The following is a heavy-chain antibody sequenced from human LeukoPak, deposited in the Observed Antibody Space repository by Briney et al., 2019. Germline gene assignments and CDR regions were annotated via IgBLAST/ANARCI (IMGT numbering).Heavy chain of an antibody. Sequence: PSETLSLTCTVSGGSVSSGSYYWSWIRHPPGKGLEWIGYIYYSGSTNYNPSLKSRVTISVDTSKNQFSLKLSSVTAADTAVYYCARTTVVAKYFDYWGQGTLVTVSS. J-gene: IGHJ4*02. CDR2: IYYSGST. CDR1: GGSVSSGSYY. D-gene: IGHD4-23*01. CDR3: ARTTVVAKYFDY. V-gene: IGHV4-61*01.